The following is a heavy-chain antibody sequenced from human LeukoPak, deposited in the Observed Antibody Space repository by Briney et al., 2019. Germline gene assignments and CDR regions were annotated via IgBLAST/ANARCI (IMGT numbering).Heavy chain of an antibody. Sequence: WGSLRLSCVVSGVSFSSYSMSWVRQAPGKGLGWVADINGSGDRTYNADSVRGGFTISRENAKDTMYLQMNSLTDDDSAVYYCAKDRLPVAGRQDIWDYWGEGTLVTVSS. CDR1: GVSFSSYS. CDR3: AKDRLPVAGRQDIWDY. J-gene: IGHJ4*02. CDR2: INGSGDRT. V-gene: IGHV3-23*01. D-gene: IGHD6-19*01.